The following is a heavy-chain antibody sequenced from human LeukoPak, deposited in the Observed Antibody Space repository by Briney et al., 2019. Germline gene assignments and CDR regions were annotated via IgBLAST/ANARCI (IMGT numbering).Heavy chain of an antibody. CDR1: GFTFNGYE. CDR3: AREDVLTGYYLGFDP. CDR2: ISSSGITT. D-gene: IGHD3-9*01. Sequence: GGSLRLSCAASGFTFNGYEINWVRQPPGKGLEWVSYISSSGITTYYADSVKGRFTISRDTVKNSVYLQMNTLRAEDTAVYYCAREDVLTGYYLGFDPWGQGTLVTVSS. V-gene: IGHV3-48*03. J-gene: IGHJ5*02.